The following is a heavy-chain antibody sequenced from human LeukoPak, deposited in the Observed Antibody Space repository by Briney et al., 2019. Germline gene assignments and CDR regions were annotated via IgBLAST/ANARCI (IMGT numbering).Heavy chain of an antibody. CDR2: IYPGDSDT. Sequence: GEYLKISCKGSGYSFTSYWIGWVRQMPGKGLEWMGIIYPGDSDTRYSPSFQGQVTISADKSISTAYLQWSSLKASDTAMYYCARARLAVGIPGDYWGQGTLVTVSS. CDR1: GYSFTSYW. J-gene: IGHJ4*02. CDR3: ARARLAVGIPGDY. V-gene: IGHV5-51*01. D-gene: IGHD6-19*01.